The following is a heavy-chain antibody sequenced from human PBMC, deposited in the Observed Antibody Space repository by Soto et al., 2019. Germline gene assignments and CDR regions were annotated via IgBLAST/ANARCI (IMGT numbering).Heavy chain of an antibody. CDR3: AKAVRVVDTAMVALEF. V-gene: IGHV3-23*01. CDR2: ISSSGSGT. D-gene: IGHD5-18*01. CDR1: GFTFSSYA. J-gene: IGHJ4*02. Sequence: ESGGGLVQPGGSLRLSCAASGFTFSSYAMNWVRQAPGKGLEWVSGISSSGSGTYYADSVKGRFTISRDNSKSTLDLQMNSLRAEETAVYYCAKAVRVVDTAMVALEFWGQGTLVTVSS.